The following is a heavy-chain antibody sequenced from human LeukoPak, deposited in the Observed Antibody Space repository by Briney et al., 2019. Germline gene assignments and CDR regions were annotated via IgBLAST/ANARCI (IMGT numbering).Heavy chain of an antibody. CDR2: INPNSGGT. D-gene: IGHD5-24*01. CDR3: ARDLAEVATDSTFDY. J-gene: IGHJ4*02. Sequence: GASVKVSCKASGYTFTGYYMHWVRQAPGQGLEWMGRINPNSGGTNYAQKFQGRVTMTRDTSISTAYMELSRLRSDDTAVYYCARDLAEVATDSTFDYWGQGTLVTVSS. V-gene: IGHV1-2*06. CDR1: GYTFTGYY.